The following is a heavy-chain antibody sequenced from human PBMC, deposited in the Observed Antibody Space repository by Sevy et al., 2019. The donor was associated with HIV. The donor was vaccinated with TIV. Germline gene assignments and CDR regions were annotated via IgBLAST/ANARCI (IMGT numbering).Heavy chain of an antibody. J-gene: IGHJ5*02. V-gene: IGHV3-7*03. CDR2: IKQDGSEK. CDR1: GFTFSSYW. Sequence: GGSLRLSCAASGFTFSSYWMSWVRQAPGKGLEWVANIKQDGSEKYYVDSVKGRFTISRDNAKNSLYLQMNSLGAEDTAGYYCASPGGKGFDPWGQGTLVTVSS. D-gene: IGHD3-16*01. CDR3: ASPGGKGFDP.